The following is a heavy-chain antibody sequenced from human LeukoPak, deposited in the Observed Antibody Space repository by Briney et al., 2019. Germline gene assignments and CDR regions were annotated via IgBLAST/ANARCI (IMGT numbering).Heavy chain of an antibody. V-gene: IGHV3-9*01. J-gene: IGHJ4*02. Sequence: PGGSLRLSCAASGFTFSSYGMSWVRQAPGKGLEWVSGISWNSGSIGYADSVKGRFTISRDNAKNSLYLQMNSLRAEDTALYYCAKDKRRYGDYGSSYFDYWGQGTLVTVSS. CDR2: ISWNSGSI. CDR1: GFTFSSYG. D-gene: IGHD4-17*01. CDR3: AKDKRRYGDYGSSYFDY.